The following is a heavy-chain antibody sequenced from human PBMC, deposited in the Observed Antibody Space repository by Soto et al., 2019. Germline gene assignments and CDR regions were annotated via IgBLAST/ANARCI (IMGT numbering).Heavy chain of an antibody. V-gene: IGHV1-69*06. CDR1: GGNVSSYT. J-gene: IGHJ6*02. CDR3: ASSYYYGSGSYYREKNGKYYYGMDV. D-gene: IGHD3-10*01. Sequence: SVNVSCKTYGGNVSSYTISRVRQAPGQRLHRTAWIIPIFGTANDAQKFQGRVTINADKSTSTAYMELSSLRSEDTAVYYCASSYYYGSGSYYREKNGKYYYGMDVWGQGTTVTVSS. CDR2: IIPIFGTA.